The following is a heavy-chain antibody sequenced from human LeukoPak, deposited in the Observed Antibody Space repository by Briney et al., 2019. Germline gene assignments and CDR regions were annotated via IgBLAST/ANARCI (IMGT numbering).Heavy chain of an antibody. Sequence: SETLSLTCTVSGGSISSYYWSWIRQPPGEGLEWIGYIYYSGSTNYNPSLKSRVTISVDTSKNQFSLKLSSVTAADTAVYYCARSGYYYFGWFDPWGQGTLVTVSS. J-gene: IGHJ5*02. CDR1: GGSISSYY. V-gene: IGHV4-59*01. CDR3: ARSGYYYFGWFDP. D-gene: IGHD3-22*01. CDR2: IYYSGST.